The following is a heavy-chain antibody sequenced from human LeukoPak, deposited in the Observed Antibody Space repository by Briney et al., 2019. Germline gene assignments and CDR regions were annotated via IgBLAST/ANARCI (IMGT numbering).Heavy chain of an antibody. V-gene: IGHV1-8*03. Sequence: GASVKVSCKASGYTFTSYDINWVRQATGQGLEWMGWMNPNSGNTGYAQKFQGRVTITRNTSISTAYMELSSLRSEDTAVYYCARSRSRGPGVIWFGSWYDYYYYYYMDVWGKGTTVTVSS. J-gene: IGHJ6*03. CDR1: GYTFTSYD. CDR3: ARSRSRGPGVIWFGSWYDYYYYYYMDV. CDR2: MNPNSGNT. D-gene: IGHD6-13*01.